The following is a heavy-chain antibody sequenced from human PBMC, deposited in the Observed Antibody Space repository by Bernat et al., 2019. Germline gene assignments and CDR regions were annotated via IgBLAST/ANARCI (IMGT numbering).Heavy chain of an antibody. J-gene: IGHJ4*02. V-gene: IGHV3-48*01. Sequence: EVQLVESGGGLVQPGGSLRLSCAASGFTFSSYSMNWVRQAPGKGLEWVSYISSSSSTIYYADSVKGRFTISRDNAKNSLYLQMNSLRAEDTAVYYCASNWNDGYYWGQGTLVTVSS. CDR2: ISSSSSTI. D-gene: IGHD1-1*01. CDR1: GFTFSSYS. CDR3: ASNWNDGYY.